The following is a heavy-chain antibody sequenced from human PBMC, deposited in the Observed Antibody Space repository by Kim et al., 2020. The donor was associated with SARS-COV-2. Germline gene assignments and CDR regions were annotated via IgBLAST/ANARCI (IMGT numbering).Heavy chain of an antibody. V-gene: IGHV4-34*01. CDR1: GGSFSGYY. CDR3: ARGKALDY. CDR2: INHSGST. J-gene: IGHJ4*02. Sequence: SETLSLTCAVYGGSFSGYYWSWIRQPPGKGLEWIGEINHSGSTNYNPSLKSRVTISVDTSKNQFSLKLSSVTAADTAVYYCARGKALDYWGQGTLVTVSS.